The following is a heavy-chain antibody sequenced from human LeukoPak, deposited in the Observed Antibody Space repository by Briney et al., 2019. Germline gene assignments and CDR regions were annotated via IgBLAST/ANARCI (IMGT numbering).Heavy chain of an antibody. CDR2: INHSGST. Sequence: SETLSLTCAVYGGSFSVYYWSWDRQPPGKGLEWIGEINHSGSTNYNPSLKSRVTISVDTSKNQFSLKLSSVTAADTAVYYCARGYCSSTSCYRFDYWGQGTLVTVSS. D-gene: IGHD2-2*01. CDR1: GGSFSVYY. J-gene: IGHJ4*02. V-gene: IGHV4-34*01. CDR3: ARGYCSSTSCYRFDY.